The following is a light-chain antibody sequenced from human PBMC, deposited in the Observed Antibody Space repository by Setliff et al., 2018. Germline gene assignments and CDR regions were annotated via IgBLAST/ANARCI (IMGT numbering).Light chain of an antibody. CDR2: SNN. CDR3: AAWDDSLNGPYV. J-gene: IGLJ1*01. CDR1: SSNIGSNT. V-gene: IGLV1-44*01. Sequence: QSVLTQPPSASGTPGRRVTISCSGSSSNIGSNTVNWYQQLPGTAPKLLSYSNNQRPSGVPDRFSGSKSGTSASLAISGLQSEDEADYYCAAWDDSLNGPYVFGTGTKVTVL.